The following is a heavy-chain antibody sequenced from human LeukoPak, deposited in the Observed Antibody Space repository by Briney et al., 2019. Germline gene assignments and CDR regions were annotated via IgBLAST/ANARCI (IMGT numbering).Heavy chain of an antibody. V-gene: IGHV4-4*07. CDR3: ASTDFWSGYYTPAFDY. CDR2: IFTNGST. CDR1: GGSISTYY. J-gene: IGHJ4*02. D-gene: IGHD3-3*01. Sequence: SETLSLTCSVSGGSISTYYWTWIRQPAGQGLEWIGRIFTNGSTNYNPSLKSRVTMSIDMSKSQFSLKVSSVTAADTAVYYCASTDFWSGYYTPAFDYWGQGTLVTVSS.